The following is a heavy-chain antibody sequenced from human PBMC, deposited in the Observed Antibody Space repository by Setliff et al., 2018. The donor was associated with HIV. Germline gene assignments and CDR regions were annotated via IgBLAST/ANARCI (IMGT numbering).Heavy chain of an antibody. V-gene: IGHV3-30*01. CDR2: ISYDGSNK. J-gene: IGHJ4*02. Sequence: PGGSLRLSCEASGFTFSSYAMHWVRQAPGKGLEWVAVISYDGSNKYYADSVKGRFTISRDNSKNTLYLQMNSLRAEDTAVYYCAGGRLYYDSSDYWGQGTLVTVSS. D-gene: IGHD3-22*01. CDR1: GFTFSSYA. CDR3: AGGRLYYDSSDY.